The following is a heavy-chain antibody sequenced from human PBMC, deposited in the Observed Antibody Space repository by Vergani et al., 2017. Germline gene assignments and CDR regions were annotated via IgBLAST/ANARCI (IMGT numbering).Heavy chain of an antibody. D-gene: IGHD6-6*01. CDR3: ARAGAARPIPYYYYYGMDV. V-gene: IGHV3-33*01. Sequence: QVQLVESGGGVVQPGRSLRLSCAASGFTFSSYGMHWVRQAPGKGLEWVAVIWYDGSNKYYADSVKGRFTISRDNSKNTLYLQMNSLRAEDTAVYYCARAGAARPIPYYYYYGMDVWGQGTTVTVSS. CDR1: GFTFSSYG. J-gene: IGHJ6*02. CDR2: IWYDGSNK.